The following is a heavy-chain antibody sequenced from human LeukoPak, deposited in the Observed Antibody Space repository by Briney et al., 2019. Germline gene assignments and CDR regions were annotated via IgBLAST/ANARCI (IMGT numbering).Heavy chain of an antibody. CDR2: IYYNGNT. CDR3: AASNFWSASYAPDAFDI. D-gene: IGHD3-3*01. CDR1: GGSISSYY. Sequence: SETLSLTCTVSGGSISSYYWNWIRQPPGEGLEWFGYIYYNGNTNYSPSLKSRLTISVDTSKNQFSLKLSSVTAADTAVYYCAASNFWSASYAPDAFDIWGQGTMVRVSS. J-gene: IGHJ3*02. V-gene: IGHV4-59*08.